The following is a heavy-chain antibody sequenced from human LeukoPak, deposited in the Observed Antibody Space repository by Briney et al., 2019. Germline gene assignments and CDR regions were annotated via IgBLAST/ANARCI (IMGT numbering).Heavy chain of an antibody. CDR1: GGSFSGYY. CDR3: ARQTTVTVFYSWFDP. CDR2: INHSGST. V-gene: IGHV4-34*01. Sequence: PSETLSLTCAVYGGSFSGYYWSWIRQPPGKGLEWIGEINHSGSTNYNPSLKSRVTISVDTSKNQFSLKLSSVTAADTAVYYCARQTTVTVFYSWFDPWGQGTLVTVSS. J-gene: IGHJ5*02. D-gene: IGHD4-17*01.